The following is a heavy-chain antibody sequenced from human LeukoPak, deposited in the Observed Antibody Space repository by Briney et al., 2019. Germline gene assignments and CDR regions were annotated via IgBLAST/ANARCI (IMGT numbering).Heavy chain of an antibody. CDR2: INGDGRNI. CDR1: GLTFSNYW. Sequence: GGPLRLSCAASGLTFSNYWMHWVRQAPGKGLVWVSRINGDGRNINYADSVRGRFTISRDNAKNTLYLQMNTLRVEDTAVYYCTRDLMDYDVSTGLHHYYMDVWGQGTTVTVSS. J-gene: IGHJ6*02. D-gene: IGHD3-9*01. CDR3: TRDLMDYDVSTGLHHYYMDV. V-gene: IGHV3-74*01.